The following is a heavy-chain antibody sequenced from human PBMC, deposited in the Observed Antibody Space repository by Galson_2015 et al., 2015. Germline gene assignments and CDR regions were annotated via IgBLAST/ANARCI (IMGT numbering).Heavy chain of an antibody. D-gene: IGHD5-12*01. CDR2: ISYDGSNK. CDR1: GFTFSSYA. CDR3: ARDEYSGYDDPTYYYYGMDV. J-gene: IGHJ6*02. Sequence: SLRLSCAASGFTFSSYAMHWVRQAPGKGLEWVAVISYDGSNKYYADSVKGRFTISRDNSKNTLYLQMNSLRAEDTAVYYCARDEYSGYDDPTYYYYGMDVWGQGTTVTVSS. V-gene: IGHV3-30-3*01.